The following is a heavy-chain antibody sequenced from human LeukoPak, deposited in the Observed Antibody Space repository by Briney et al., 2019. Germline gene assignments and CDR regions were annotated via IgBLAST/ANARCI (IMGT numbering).Heavy chain of an antibody. CDR1: GFTFSSYG. CDR3: AKDLGSSGSYL. Sequence: GRSLRLSCAASGFTFSSYGMHWVRQAPGKGLEWVAVISYDGSNKYYADSVKGRFTISRDNSKNTLYLQMNSLRAEDTAVYYCAKDLGSSGSYLWGQGTLVTVSS. D-gene: IGHD1-26*01. V-gene: IGHV3-30*18. CDR2: ISYDGSNK. J-gene: IGHJ4*02.